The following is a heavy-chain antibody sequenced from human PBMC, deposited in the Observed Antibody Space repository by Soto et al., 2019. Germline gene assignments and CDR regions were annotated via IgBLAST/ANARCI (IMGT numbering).Heavy chain of an antibody. V-gene: IGHV1-18*01. CDR1: GYSFTSYG. J-gene: IGHJ6*02. Sequence: ASVKVYCKASGYSFTSYGISWVRQAPRQGLEWMGWISAYNGNTNYAQKLQGRVTMTTDTSTSTAYMELRSLRSDDTAVYYCARALRRTTEDYGMDVWGQGTTVTVSS. D-gene: IGHD1-7*01. CDR3: ARALRRTTEDYGMDV. CDR2: ISAYNGNT.